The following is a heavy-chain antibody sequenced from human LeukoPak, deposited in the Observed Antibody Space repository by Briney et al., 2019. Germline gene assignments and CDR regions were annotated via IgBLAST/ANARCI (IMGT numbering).Heavy chain of an antibody. D-gene: IGHD3-16*01. J-gene: IGHJ4*02. CDR3: ARGFGSPDY. V-gene: IGHV4-59*01. Sequence: SETLSLTCTVSGVPISSYYWSWLRQPPGKGLEWIGHIYYSGSTTYNPSLKSRVTISVDTSKNQFSLNLSSVTAADTAVYYCARGFGSPDYWGQGTLVTVSS. CDR2: IYYSGST. CDR1: GVPISSYY.